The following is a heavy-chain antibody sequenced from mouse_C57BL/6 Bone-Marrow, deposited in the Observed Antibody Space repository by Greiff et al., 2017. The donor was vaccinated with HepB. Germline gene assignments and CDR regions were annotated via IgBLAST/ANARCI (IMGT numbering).Heavy chain of an antibody. J-gene: IGHJ2*01. CDR2: IWSGGSP. V-gene: IGHV2-2*01. D-gene: IGHD2-5*01. CDR1: GFSLTNYG. Sequence: VQLQQSGPGLVQPSQSLSITCTVSGFSLTNYGVHWVRQSPGKGLEWLGAIWSGGSPDYNAAFISRLSISKDNSESQVFVKMNSLQADDTAIYYCARMAYYSNSNYFDNWGQGTTLTVSS. CDR3: ARMAYYSNSNYFDN.